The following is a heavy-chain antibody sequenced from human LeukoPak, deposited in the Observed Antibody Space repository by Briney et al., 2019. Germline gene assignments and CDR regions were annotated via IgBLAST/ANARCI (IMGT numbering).Heavy chain of an antibody. D-gene: IGHD3-10*01. CDR2: ISDSVGNT. CDR1: GFTVSSNY. Sequence: PGGSLRLSCAASGFTVSSNYMSWVRQAPGKGLEWVSGISDSVGNTYYADSVKGRFTISRDNAKNSLYLQMNSLRAEDTAVYYCARDWRGGFGKQGMDVWGKGTTVTISS. V-gene: IGHV3-11*04. J-gene: IGHJ6*04. CDR3: ARDWRGGFGKQGMDV.